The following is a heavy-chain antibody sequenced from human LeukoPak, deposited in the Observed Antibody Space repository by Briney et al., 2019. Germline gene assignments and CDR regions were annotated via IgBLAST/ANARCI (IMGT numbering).Heavy chain of an antibody. V-gene: IGHV1-18*01. Sequence: GASVKVSCKASGYTFTRYAFSWVRQAPGQGLEWMGWISTYDGDTHYAQNLQGRVTMTADTSTSTAYMELRSLRTDDTAVYYCARDSKGGWFGELLYWGQGTLVTVSS. CDR1: GYTFTRYA. D-gene: IGHD3-10*01. CDR3: ARDSKGGWFGELLY. J-gene: IGHJ4*02. CDR2: ISTYDGDT.